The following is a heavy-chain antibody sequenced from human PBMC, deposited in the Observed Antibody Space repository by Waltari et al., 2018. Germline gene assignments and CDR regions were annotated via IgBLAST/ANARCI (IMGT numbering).Heavy chain of an antibody. Sequence: EVQLVESGGGLVQPGGSLRLSCAASGFTFSSYSMNWVRQAPGKGLGWVGYISSSSSTIYYADSVKGRFTISRDNAKNSLYLQMNSLRAEDTAVYYCARDSPTTVTTPDYWGQGTLVTVSS. D-gene: IGHD4-17*01. CDR2: ISSSSSTI. V-gene: IGHV3-48*01. CDR3: ARDSPTTVTTPDY. CDR1: GFTFSSYS. J-gene: IGHJ4*02.